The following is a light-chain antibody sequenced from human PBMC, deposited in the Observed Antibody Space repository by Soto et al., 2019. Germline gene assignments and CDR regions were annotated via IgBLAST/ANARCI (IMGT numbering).Light chain of an antibody. CDR2: DAS. CDR3: PPDREFLPIP. J-gene: IGKJ3*01. V-gene: IGKV3-15*01. CDR1: QSVSSN. Sequence: EIGRTQSPATLSVSPGESATLSCRASQSVSSNLAWHQQKPGQAPRILMYDASTRATGISARFSGSGSGTEFTLTISSLQSEDFAVYDCPPDREFLPIPFAHGTLLDIK.